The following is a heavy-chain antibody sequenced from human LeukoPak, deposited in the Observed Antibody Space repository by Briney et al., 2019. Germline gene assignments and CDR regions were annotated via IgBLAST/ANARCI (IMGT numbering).Heavy chain of an antibody. CDR3: ARDEAKLEPHYYYYMDV. CDR2: ISGSGGST. Sequence: GGSLRLSCAASGFTFSSYAMSWVRQAPGKGLEWVSAISGSGGSTYYADSVKGRFTISRDNSKNTLYLQMGSLRAEDMAVYYCARDEAKLEPHYYYYMDVWGKGTTVTVSS. CDR1: GFTFSSYA. D-gene: IGHD1-1*01. J-gene: IGHJ6*03. V-gene: IGHV3-23*01.